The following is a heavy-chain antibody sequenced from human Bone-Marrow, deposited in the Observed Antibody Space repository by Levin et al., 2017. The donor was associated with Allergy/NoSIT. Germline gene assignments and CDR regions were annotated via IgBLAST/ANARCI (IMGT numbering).Heavy chain of an antibody. CDR1: GGSISNSY. Sequence: KASETLSLTCTVSGGSISNSYWSWIRQPPGKGLEWIGYIHDSGRTNYNPSLKSRVTISVDTAKKQLSLKLSSVTAADTAVYYCARGAAVFDYWGQGTLVTVSS. J-gene: IGHJ4*02. D-gene: IGHD3-16*01. CDR2: IHDSGRT. V-gene: IGHV4-59*08. CDR3: ARGAAVFDY.